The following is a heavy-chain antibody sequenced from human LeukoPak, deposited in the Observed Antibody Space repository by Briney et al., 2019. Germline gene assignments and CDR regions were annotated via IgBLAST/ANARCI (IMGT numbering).Heavy chain of an antibody. V-gene: IGHV3-66*02. J-gene: IGHJ3*02. CDR3: AKDQGDSSGYFTDAFDI. D-gene: IGHD3-22*01. CDR1: GFTVSSNY. CDR2: IYAGGRP. Sequence: PGGSLRLSCAASGFTVSSNYMSWVRQAPGKGLEWVSVIYAGGRPYYADSVKGRFTISRDNFKNTLYLQMNSLRAEDTAVYYCAKDQGDSSGYFTDAFDIWGQGTMVTVSS.